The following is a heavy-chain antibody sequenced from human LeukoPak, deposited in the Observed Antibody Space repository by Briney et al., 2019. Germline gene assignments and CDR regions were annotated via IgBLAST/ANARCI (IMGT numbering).Heavy chain of an antibody. CDR1: GFTFSSYW. V-gene: IGHV3-74*01. J-gene: IGHJ6*03. D-gene: IGHD3-3*01. Sequence: GGSLRLSCAASGFTFSSYWMHWVRQAPGKGLVWVSRINSDGSSTSYADSVKGRFTISRDNAKNSLYLQMNSLRAEDTALYYCVILWSGSHYMDVWGKGTRSPSP. CDR2: INSDGSST. CDR3: VILWSGSHYMDV.